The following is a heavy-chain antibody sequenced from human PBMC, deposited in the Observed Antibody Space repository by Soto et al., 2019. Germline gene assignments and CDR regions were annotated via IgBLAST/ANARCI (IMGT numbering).Heavy chain of an antibody. D-gene: IGHD3-10*01. Sequence: PGGSLRLSCAASGFTFSSYAMSWVRQSPGQGLEWVSAISGSGGSTYYADSVKGRFTISRDNSKNTLYLQMNSLRAEDTAVYYCAKGGTHYYGSGSYFYYYGMDVWGQGTTVTVSS. CDR1: GFTFSSYA. V-gene: IGHV3-23*01. CDR2: ISGSGGST. CDR3: AKGGTHYYGSGSYFYYYGMDV. J-gene: IGHJ6*02.